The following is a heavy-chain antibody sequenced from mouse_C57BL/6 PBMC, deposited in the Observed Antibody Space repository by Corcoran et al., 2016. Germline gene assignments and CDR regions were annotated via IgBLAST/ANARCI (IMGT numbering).Heavy chain of an antibody. Sequence: QIQLVQSGPELKKPGETVKISCKASGYTFTTYGMSWVKQAPGKGLKWMGWINTYSGVPTYADDFKGRFAFSLETSASTAYLQINNLKNEDTATYFCASPYGNYFSWFAYWGQGTLVTVSA. D-gene: IGHD2-10*02. CDR1: GYTFTTYG. CDR2: INTYSGVP. J-gene: IGHJ3*01. CDR3: ASPYGNYFSWFAY. V-gene: IGHV9-3*01.